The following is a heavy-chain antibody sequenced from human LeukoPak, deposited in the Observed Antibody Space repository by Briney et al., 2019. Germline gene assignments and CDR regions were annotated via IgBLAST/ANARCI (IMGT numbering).Heavy chain of an antibody. CDR1: GGSISSGSYY. V-gene: IGHV4-61*02. D-gene: IGHD3-10*01. CDR3: ARVRGAYYYYYMDV. Sequence: SRTLSLTCTVSGGSISSGSYYWSWIRQPAGKGLEWIGRIYTSGSTNYNPSLKSRVTISVDTSKNQFSLKLSSVTAADTAVYYCARVRGAYYYYYMDVWGKGTTVTVSS. CDR2: IYTSGST. J-gene: IGHJ6*03.